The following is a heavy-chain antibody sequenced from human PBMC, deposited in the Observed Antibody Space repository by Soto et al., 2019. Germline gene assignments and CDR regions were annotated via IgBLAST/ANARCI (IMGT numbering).Heavy chain of an antibody. Sequence: EVQLVESGGDLVQPGGSLRLSCAASGYTFSHYWMHWVRQAPGKGLVWVSRVNPDGTITTYADSVKGRFTISRDNAKXXXXXXXXXXXXXXXXXXXXXXXXXGDKDFWGQGTPVTVSS. V-gene: IGHV3-74*01. CDR3: XXXXXGDKDF. CDR1: GYTFSHYW. J-gene: IGHJ4*02. CDR2: VNPDGTIT. D-gene: IGHD2-21*01.